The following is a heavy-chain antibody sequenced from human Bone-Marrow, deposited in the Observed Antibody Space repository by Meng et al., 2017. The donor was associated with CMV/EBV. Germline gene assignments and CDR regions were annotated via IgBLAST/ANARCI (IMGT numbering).Heavy chain of an antibody. CDR3: ARRLVGATWGGHYYYYGMDV. V-gene: IGHV4-39*01. CDR1: ARSISSSSYY. Sequence: SETLSPPCTASARSISSSSYYWGWIRQPPGKGLEWIGSIYYTGSTYYNPSLKSRVTISVDTSKNQFSMKLSSVTAADTAVYYCARRLVGATWGGHYYYYGMDVWGQGTTVTVSS. J-gene: IGHJ6*02. CDR2: IYYTGST. D-gene: IGHD1-26*01.